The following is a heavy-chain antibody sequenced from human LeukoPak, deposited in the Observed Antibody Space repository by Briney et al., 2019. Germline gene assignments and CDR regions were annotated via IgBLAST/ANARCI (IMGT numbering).Heavy chain of an antibody. CDR1: GGSFSGYY. Sequence: PSETLSLTCAVYGGSFSGYYWSWIRQPPGKGLEWIGEIDHSGSTNYNPSLKSRVTISVDTSKNQFSLKLRSVTAADTAVYHCAREMMSIPRDWGQGTLVTVSS. D-gene: IGHD6-6*01. CDR2: IDHSGST. J-gene: IGHJ4*02. CDR3: AREMMSIPRD. V-gene: IGHV4-34*01.